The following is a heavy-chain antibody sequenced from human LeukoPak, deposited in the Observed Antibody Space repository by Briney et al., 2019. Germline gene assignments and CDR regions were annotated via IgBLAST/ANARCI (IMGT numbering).Heavy chain of an antibody. CDR1: GDPSSSDYY. CDR2: MSYSGST. Sequence: KPSETLSLTCSVSGDPSSSDYYWGWIRQPPGKGLEWIASMSYSGSTYYNPSLKSRVTISVDTSKNQFYLRLTSVTAADTAMYYCARDLVYCGGDCKDAFDIWGQGTMVTVSS. D-gene: IGHD2-21*02. J-gene: IGHJ3*02. CDR3: ARDLVYCGGDCKDAFDI. V-gene: IGHV4-38-2*02.